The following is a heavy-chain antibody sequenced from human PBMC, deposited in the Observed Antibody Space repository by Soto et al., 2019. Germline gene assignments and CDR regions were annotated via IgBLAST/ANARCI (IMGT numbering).Heavy chain of an antibody. CDR2: IIPIFDIT. V-gene: IGHV1-69*02. Sequence: GASVKVSCKASGYTFTSYTISWVRQAPGQGLEWMGRIIPIFDITNYTQKFQGRVTITADKSTTTAYMELSSLRSEDTAVYYCARDRDNSNWPNFDFWGQGTLVTVS. D-gene: IGHD6-13*01. CDR3: ARDRDNSNWPNFDF. J-gene: IGHJ4*02. CDR1: GYTFTSYT.